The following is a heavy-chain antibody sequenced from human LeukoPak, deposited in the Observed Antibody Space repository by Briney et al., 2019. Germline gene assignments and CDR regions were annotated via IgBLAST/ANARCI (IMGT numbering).Heavy chain of an antibody. CDR3: AKDTRDILTGYYNTAFDY. J-gene: IGHJ4*02. CDR2: ITWNSGSI. CDR1: GFTFDDYA. V-gene: IGHV3-9*01. Sequence: GGSLRLSCAASGFTFDDYAMHWVRQAPGKGLEWVSGITWNSGSIGYADSVKGRFTISRDNAKNSLYLQMNSLRAEDTALYYCAKDTRDILTGYYNTAFDYWGQGTLVTVSS. D-gene: IGHD3-9*01.